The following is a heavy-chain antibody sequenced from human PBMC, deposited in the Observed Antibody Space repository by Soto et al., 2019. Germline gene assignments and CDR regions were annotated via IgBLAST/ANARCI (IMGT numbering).Heavy chain of an antibody. CDR1: GSAFTSYD. CDR2: MNPNSGNT. J-gene: IGHJ5*02. V-gene: IGHV1-8*01. Sequence: GASVKVSCKASGSAFTSYDINWVRQATGQGLEWMGWMNPNSGNTGYAQKFQGRVTMTRNTSTSTAYMELRSLRSDDTAVYYCARGVGSGTYYNQYNWFDPWGQGTLVTVSS. CDR3: ARGVGSGTYYNQYNWFDP. D-gene: IGHD3-10*01.